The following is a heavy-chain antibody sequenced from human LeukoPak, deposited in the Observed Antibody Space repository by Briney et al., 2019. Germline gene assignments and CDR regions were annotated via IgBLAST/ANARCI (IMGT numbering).Heavy chain of an antibody. V-gene: IGHV4-30-4*01. CDR1: GGSISSGDYY. D-gene: IGHD6-13*01. CDR3: AGTKSYSSSWYFDY. Sequence: SETLSLTCTVSGGSISSGDYYWSWIRQPPGKGLEWIGYIYYSGSTYYNPSLKSRVTISVDTSKNQFSLKLSSVTAADTAVYYCAGTKSYSSSWYFDYWGQGTLVTVSS. CDR2: IYYSGST. J-gene: IGHJ4*02.